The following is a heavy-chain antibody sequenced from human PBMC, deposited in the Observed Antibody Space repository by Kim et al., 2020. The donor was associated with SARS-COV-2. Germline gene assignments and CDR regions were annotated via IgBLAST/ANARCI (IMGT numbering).Heavy chain of an antibody. J-gene: IGHJ6*02. CDR3: AAVWGITMVRGVIIKPHYGMDV. CDR1: GFTFTSSA. Sequence: SVKVSCKASGFTFTSSAVQWVRQARGQRLEWIGWIVVGSGNTNYAQKFQERVTITRDMSTSTAYMELSSLRSEDTAVYYCAAVWGITMVRGVIIKPHYGMDVWGQGTTVTVSS. V-gene: IGHV1-58*01. CDR2: IVVGSGNT. D-gene: IGHD3-10*01.